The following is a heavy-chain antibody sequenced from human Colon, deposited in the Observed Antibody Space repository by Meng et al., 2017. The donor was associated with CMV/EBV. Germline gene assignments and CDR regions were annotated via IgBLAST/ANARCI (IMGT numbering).Heavy chain of an antibody. CDR1: GFVYSSYA. Sequence: GESLKISCEASGFVYSSYAMYWVRQAPGKGLEWVAGILHDGSSEYYADSVKGRFTISRDNSKNTLSLQMDSLRNEDTATYYCARDRVATPKAGYGMDVWGQGTTVTVSS. CDR3: ARDRVATPKAGYGMDV. J-gene: IGHJ6*02. D-gene: IGHD2-15*01. V-gene: IGHV3-30-3*01. CDR2: ILHDGSSE.